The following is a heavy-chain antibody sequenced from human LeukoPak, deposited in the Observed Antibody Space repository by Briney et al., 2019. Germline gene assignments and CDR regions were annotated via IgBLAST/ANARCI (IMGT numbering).Heavy chain of an antibody. CDR1: GFTFSNSG. Sequence: PGGSLRLSCAASGFTFSNSGMHWVRQAPGKGLEWVAFIRYDGRIQYYADSVKGRFTISRDNSKNTLSLQMNSLTAEDTAVYFCARDRASNSWLDYWGQGTLVTVSS. CDR2: IRYDGRIQ. CDR3: ARDRASNSWLDY. J-gene: IGHJ4*02. V-gene: IGHV3-30*02. D-gene: IGHD6-13*01.